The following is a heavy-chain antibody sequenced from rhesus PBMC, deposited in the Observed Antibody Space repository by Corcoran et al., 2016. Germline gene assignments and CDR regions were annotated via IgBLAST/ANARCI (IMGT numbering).Heavy chain of an antibody. D-gene: IGHD2-27*01. V-gene: IGHV1-138*01. J-gene: IGHJ4*01. CDR1: GDTGTHYY. CDR3: ERSNYGSGNGFDY. Sequence: QVQLVQSGAEVRKPGSSVKVTCKGSGDTGTHYYIHGARQPPGQGLEWMGETHPKTGGTNYAQKFQGRVTMTRDTSTSTAYMELSSLRSEDTAVYYCERSNYGSGNGFDYWGQGVLVTVSS. CDR2: THPKTGGT.